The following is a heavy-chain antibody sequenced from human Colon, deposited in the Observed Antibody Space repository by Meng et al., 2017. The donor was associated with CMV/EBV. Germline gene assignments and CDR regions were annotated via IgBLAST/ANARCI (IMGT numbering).Heavy chain of an antibody. CDR3: AKSPIWVAVAGVLHY. V-gene: IGHV3-23*01. CDR2: ISSSDGRT. CDR1: GFAFSESG. J-gene: IGHJ4*02. D-gene: IGHD6-19*01. Sequence: GGSLRLSCVASGFAFSESGMHWIRQTPGKGPEWVSAISSSDGRTSYADSVRGRFTISRDNSKNTLYLQMNSLRAEDTAVYYCAKSPIWVAVAGVLHYWGQGTQVTVSS.